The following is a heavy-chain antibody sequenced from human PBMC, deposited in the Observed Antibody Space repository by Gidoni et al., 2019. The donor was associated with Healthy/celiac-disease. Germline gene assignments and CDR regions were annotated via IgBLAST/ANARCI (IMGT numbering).Heavy chain of an antibody. CDR3: ARGMDYGGNLSYFDL. CDR2: INHSGST. CDR1: GGSFSGYY. V-gene: IGHV4-34*01. D-gene: IGHD4-17*01. J-gene: IGHJ2*01. Sequence: QVQLQQWGAGLLKPSETLSLTCAVYGGSFSGYYWSWIRQPPGKGLGWIGEINHSGSTNYTPSLKSRVTISVDTSKNQFSLKLSSVTAADTAVYYCARGMDYGGNLSYFDLWGRGTLVTVSS.